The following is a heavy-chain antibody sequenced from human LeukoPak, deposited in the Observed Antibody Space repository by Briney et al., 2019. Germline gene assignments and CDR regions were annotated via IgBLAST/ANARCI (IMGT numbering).Heavy chain of an antibody. CDR3: ARGRRDGYKSVDY. Sequence: GGSLRLSCAASGFTFSSYGMHWVRQAPGQGLEYVSAISSNGVSTYYANSVKGRFTISRDNSKNTLYLQMGSLRTEDMAFYYCARGRRDGYKSVDYWGQGTLVTVSS. J-gene: IGHJ4*02. D-gene: IGHD5-24*01. CDR2: ISSNGVST. CDR1: GFTFSSYG. V-gene: IGHV3-64*01.